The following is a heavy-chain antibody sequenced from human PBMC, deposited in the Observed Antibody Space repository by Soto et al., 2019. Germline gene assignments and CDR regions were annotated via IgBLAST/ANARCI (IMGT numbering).Heavy chain of an antibody. CDR2: IYYSGST. Sequence: SETLSLTCTVSGGSISGYYWSWIRQPPGKGLEWIGYIYYSGSTNYNPSLKSRVAISVDTSKDQFSLKLSSVTAADTAVYYCARSPTGIAAARTDYWGQGTLVTVSS. CDR3: ARSPTGIAAARTDY. J-gene: IGHJ4*02. D-gene: IGHD6-13*01. V-gene: IGHV4-59*01. CDR1: GGSISGYY.